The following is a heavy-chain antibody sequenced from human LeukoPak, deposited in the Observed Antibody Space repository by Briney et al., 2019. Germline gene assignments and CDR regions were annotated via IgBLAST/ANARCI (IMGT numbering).Heavy chain of an antibody. Sequence: GGSLRLSCAASGLTFSGSGMSWVRQAPGKGLEWISSSGDSDGSTYYADSLKGRFTISRDNSKNTLYLQMNSLRAEDTAVYYCAKGGCRGTCNPLAYWGQGALVTVSP. CDR1: GLTFSGSG. J-gene: IGHJ4*02. V-gene: IGHV3-23*01. CDR3: AKGGCRGTCNPLAY. CDR2: SGDSDGST. D-gene: IGHD2-15*01.